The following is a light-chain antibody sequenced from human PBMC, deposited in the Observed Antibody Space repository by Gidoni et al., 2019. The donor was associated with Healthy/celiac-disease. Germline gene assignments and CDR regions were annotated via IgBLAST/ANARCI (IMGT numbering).Light chain of an antibody. CDR2: DNN. CDR3: GTWDSSLP. Sequence: QSVLTQPPSVSAAPGQKVTISCSGSSSNIGNNYVSWYQQLPATAPKLLIYDNNKRPSGIPDRFSGSKSGTSATLGITGLQTGDEADYYCGTWDSSLPFGTGTKVTVL. J-gene: IGLJ1*01. V-gene: IGLV1-51*01. CDR1: SSNIGNNY.